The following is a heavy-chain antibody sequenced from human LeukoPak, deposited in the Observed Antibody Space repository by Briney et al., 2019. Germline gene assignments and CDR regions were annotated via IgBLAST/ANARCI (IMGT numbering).Heavy chain of an antibody. D-gene: IGHD2-15*01. CDR3: ARGYCNGGSCYSAAEY. CDR1: GFTFDDYG. CDR2: IKQDGTEK. V-gene: IGHV3-7*01. J-gene: IGHJ4*02. Sequence: PGGSLRLSCAASGFTFDDYGMSWVRQAPGKGLGWVASIKQDGTEKYYVDSVKGRFTISRDNAKNSLYLQMNSLRAEDTAVYYCARGYCNGGSCYSAAEYWGQGTLVTVSS.